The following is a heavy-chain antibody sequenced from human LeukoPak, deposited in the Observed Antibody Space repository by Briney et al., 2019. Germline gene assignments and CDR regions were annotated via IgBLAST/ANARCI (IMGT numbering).Heavy chain of an antibody. Sequence: GGSLRLSSAASGFTFSSYAMSWVRQAPGKGLEWVSAISGSGGSTYYADSVKGRFTISRDNSKNTLYLQMNSLRAEDTAVYYCAKDLSHYYYGSGSFLNWGQGTMVTVSS. J-gene: IGHJ3*01. V-gene: IGHV3-23*01. CDR1: GFTFSSYA. CDR2: ISGSGGST. CDR3: AKDLSHYYYGSGSFLN. D-gene: IGHD3-10*01.